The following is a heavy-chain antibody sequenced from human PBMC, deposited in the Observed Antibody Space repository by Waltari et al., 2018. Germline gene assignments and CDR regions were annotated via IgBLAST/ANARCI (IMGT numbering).Heavy chain of an antibody. D-gene: IGHD4-17*01. J-gene: IGHJ4*02. CDR2: IGDGGVKD. CDR1: RFNFRSYS. V-gene: IGHV3-33*01. Sequence: QVPLVESGGGVDQPGRSLRLPCAASRFNFRSYSMPLVRPAPGKGLEGVAGIGDGGVKDDDADSVQGLVTSARDNAENSLELEKIGLRAVETAVSYGSWGPTDDYGGSPAAYWGQGTLVTVSS. CDR3: SWGPTDDYGGSPAAY.